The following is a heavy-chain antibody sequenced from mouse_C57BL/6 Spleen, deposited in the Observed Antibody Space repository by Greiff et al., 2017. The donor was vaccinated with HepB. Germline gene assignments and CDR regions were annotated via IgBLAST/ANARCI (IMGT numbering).Heavy chain of an antibody. CDR2: ISYSGST. D-gene: IGHD1-1*01. J-gene: IGHJ4*01. Sequence: DVKLQESGPGMVKPSQSLSLTCTVTGYSITSGYDWHWIRHFPGNKLEWMGYISYSGSTNYNPSLKSRISITHDTSKNHFFLKLNSVTTEDTATYYCAGSSHYYAMDYWGQGTSVTVSS. CDR3: AGSSHYYAMDY. CDR1: GYSITSGYD. V-gene: IGHV3-1*01.